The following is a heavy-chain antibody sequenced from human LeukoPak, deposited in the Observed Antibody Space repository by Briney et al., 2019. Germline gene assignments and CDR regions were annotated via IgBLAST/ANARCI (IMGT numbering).Heavy chain of an antibody. CDR3: ARVGDHFHWYLDL. J-gene: IGHJ2*01. D-gene: IGHD3-3*02. CDR1: GFTVSSEY. Sequence: PGGSLRLSCAASGFTVSSEYMSWVRQAPGKGLEWVSILYSGDTTYYSDSVKGRFTVSRDSSKNTLYLHINSLRAEDTAVYYCARVGDHFHWYLDLWGRGALVTASS. CDR2: LYSGDTT. V-gene: IGHV3-53*01.